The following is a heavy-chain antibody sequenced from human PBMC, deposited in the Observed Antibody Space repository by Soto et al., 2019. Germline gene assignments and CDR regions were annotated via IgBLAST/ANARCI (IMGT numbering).Heavy chain of an antibody. CDR3: AKGPEYDILTGCDY. CDR1: GFTFSLSA. Sequence: EVQLLESGGGFVQPGESLRLSCAASGFTFSLSAMSWVRQAPGRGLDWVSSLSGGGITTDYADSVKGRFTISRDNSKNTVHLQMNSLRAEDRAVYYCAKGPEYDILTGCDYWGQGALVTVS. CDR2: LSGGGITT. D-gene: IGHD3-9*01. J-gene: IGHJ4*02. V-gene: IGHV3-23*01.